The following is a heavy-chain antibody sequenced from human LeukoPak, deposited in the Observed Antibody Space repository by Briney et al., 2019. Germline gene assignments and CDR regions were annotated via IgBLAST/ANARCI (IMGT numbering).Heavy chain of an antibody. CDR1: GGTFSSYA. D-gene: IGHD3-16*02. CDR2: IIPIFGTA. V-gene: IGHV1-69*13. J-gene: IGHJ4*02. Sequence: GASVKVSCKASGGTFSSYAISWVRQAPGQGLEWMGGIIPIFGTANYAQKFQGRVTITADESTSTAYMELSSLRSEDTAVYYCATDRPYVWGSFRSGFDYWGQGTLVTVSS. CDR3: ATDRPYVWGSFRSGFDY.